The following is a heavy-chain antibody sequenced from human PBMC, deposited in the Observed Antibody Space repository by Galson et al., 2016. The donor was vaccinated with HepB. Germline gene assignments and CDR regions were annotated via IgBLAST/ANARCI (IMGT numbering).Heavy chain of an antibody. V-gene: IGHV3-23*01. D-gene: IGHD3-22*01. CDR3: AKDRRYYDSSGYFWEGYYYDGMDV. CDR1: GFTFSIYV. CDR2: VSGSGNIT. Sequence: CAASGFTFSIYVMSWVRQAPGKGLEWVSAVSGSGNITYYADSVTGRFTISRDNSKNTLNLQMNSLRAEDTAVYYCAKDRRYYDSSGYFWEGYYYDGMDVWGQGTTVTVSS. J-gene: IGHJ6*02.